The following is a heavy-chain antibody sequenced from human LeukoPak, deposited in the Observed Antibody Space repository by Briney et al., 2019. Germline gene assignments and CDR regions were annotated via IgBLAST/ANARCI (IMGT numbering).Heavy chain of an antibody. Sequence: ASVKVSCKACGYTFTGYYMHWVRQAPGQGLEWMGWINPNSGGINYAQKFQGRVTMTRDTSISTAYMELSRLRSDDTAVYCCAVSTVRGVILQLDYWGQGILVTVSS. CDR1: GYTFTGYY. V-gene: IGHV1-2*02. CDR3: AVSTVRGVILQLDY. D-gene: IGHD3-10*01. CDR2: INPNSGGI. J-gene: IGHJ4*02.